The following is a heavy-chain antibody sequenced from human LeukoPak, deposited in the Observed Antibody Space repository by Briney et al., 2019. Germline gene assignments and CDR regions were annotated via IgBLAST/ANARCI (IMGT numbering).Heavy chain of an antibody. CDR3: AKSPVGATKLPSIQH. D-gene: IGHD1-26*01. J-gene: IGHJ1*01. V-gene: IGHV3-23*01. CDR1: GFTFSSYA. CDR2: ISGSGGST. Sequence: GGSLRLSCAASGFTFSSYAMSWVRQAPGKGLEWVSAISGSGGSTYYADSVKGRFTISRDNSKNTLYLQMNSLRAEDTAVYYRAKSPVGATKLPSIQHWGQGALVTVSS.